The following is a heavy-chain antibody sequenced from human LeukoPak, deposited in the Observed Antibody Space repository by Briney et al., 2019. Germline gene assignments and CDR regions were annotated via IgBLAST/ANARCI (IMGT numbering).Heavy chain of an antibody. CDR2: TYYSGST. D-gene: IGHD3-3*02. J-gene: IGHJ3*02. Sequence: SETLSLTCTVSGGSISSYYWSWIRQPPGKGLEWIGYTYYSGSTNYNPSLKSRVTISVDTSKNQFSLKLSSVTAADTAFYYCARHRIFGVVTSDAFDIWGQGTMVTVSS. V-gene: IGHV4-59*08. CDR1: GGSISSYY. CDR3: ARHRIFGVVTSDAFDI.